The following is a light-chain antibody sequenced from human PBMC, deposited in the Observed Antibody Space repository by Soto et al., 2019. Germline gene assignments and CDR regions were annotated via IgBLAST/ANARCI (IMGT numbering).Light chain of an antibody. V-gene: IGLV1-51*02. Sequence: QSVLTQPPSVSAAPGQRVTISCSGSSSNIANNYVSWYRQLPGTAPNLLIYEDNKRPSGIPDRFSGSKSGTSATLGITGLETGDESDYYCATWDRSLSGGVFGTGTKVTVL. CDR2: EDN. J-gene: IGLJ1*01. CDR1: SSNIANNY. CDR3: ATWDRSLSGGV.